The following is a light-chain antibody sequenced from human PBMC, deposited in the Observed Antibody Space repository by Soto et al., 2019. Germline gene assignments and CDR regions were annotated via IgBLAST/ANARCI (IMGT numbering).Light chain of an antibody. J-gene: IGKJ1*01. CDR1: QSVADSY. V-gene: IGKV3-20*01. CDR3: HHFGNSPET. Sequence: EVVLTQSPGTPSLSPGERATLSCRASQSVADSYLAWYQQKPGRAPRLLFYGATRRATGIPDRFSSSGSGTDFTLTISTLEPDDFAVYYCHHFGNSPETFGQGTKVE. CDR2: GAT.